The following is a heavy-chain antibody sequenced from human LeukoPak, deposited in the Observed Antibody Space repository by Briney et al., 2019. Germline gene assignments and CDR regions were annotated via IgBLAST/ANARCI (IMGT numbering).Heavy chain of an antibody. D-gene: IGHD5-12*01. Sequence: GGSLRLSCAISGFTLSSYWMHWVRQVPGKGLEWLSRINNDGVSTSYADSVKGRFTISRDNAKNTLYLRVNSLRAEDTAIYYCARKPLSGGYGGTIDYWGQGTLVTVSS. CDR3: ARKPLSGGYGGTIDY. J-gene: IGHJ4*02. CDR2: INNDGVST. CDR1: GFTLSSYW. V-gene: IGHV3-74*01.